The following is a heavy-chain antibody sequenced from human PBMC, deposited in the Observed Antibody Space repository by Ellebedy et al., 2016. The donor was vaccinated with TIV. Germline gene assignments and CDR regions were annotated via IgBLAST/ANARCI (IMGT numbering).Heavy chain of an antibody. D-gene: IGHD3-22*01. CDR1: GGSISSYY. Sequence: MPSETLSLTCTVSGGSISSYYWNWIRQAPGKGLEWIGYLYYSGRVNYNPSLKGRVAISMDTAKKQFYLNLSSVTAAYTAVYFCASFPRHYYNTSGYLDNWGQGTLVTVSS. CDR2: LYYSGRV. J-gene: IGHJ4*02. V-gene: IGHV4-59*01. CDR3: ASFPRHYYNTSGYLDN.